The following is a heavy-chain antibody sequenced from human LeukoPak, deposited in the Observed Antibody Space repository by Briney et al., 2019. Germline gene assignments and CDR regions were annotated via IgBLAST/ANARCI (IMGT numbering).Heavy chain of an antibody. V-gene: IGHV4-4*07. CDR3: ARTTLSGYDLYFDY. J-gene: IGHJ4*02. CDR1: GGSISSYY. Sequence: SETLSLTCTVSGGSISSYYWSWIRQPAGKGLEWIGRIYTSGSTNYNSSLKSRVTMSVDTSKNQFSLKLSSVTAADTAVYYCARTTLSGYDLYFDYWGQGTLVTVSS. CDR2: IYTSGST. D-gene: IGHD5-12*01.